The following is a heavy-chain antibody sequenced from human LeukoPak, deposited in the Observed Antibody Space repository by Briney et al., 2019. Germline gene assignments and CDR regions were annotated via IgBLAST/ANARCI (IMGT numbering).Heavy chain of an antibody. V-gene: IGHV1-69*13. CDR2: IIPIFGTA. CDR1: GGTFSSYA. CDR3: ARGPLYCSGGSCYYYYMDV. Sequence: ASVKVSCKASGGTFSSYAISWVRQAPGQGLEWMGGIIPIFGTANYAQKFQGRVTITADESTSTAYMELSSLRSEDTAVYYCARGPLYCSGGSCYYYYMDVWGKGTTVTVSS. J-gene: IGHJ6*03. D-gene: IGHD2-15*01.